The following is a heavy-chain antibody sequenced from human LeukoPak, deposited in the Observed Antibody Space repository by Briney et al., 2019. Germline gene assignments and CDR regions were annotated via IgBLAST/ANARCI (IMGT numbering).Heavy chain of an antibody. CDR1: GFTFGNYA. D-gene: IGHD2-15*01. CDR3: AKDVGYCSVGSCYGFDF. CDR2: VSGDVDTT. Sequence: GGSLRLSCAASGFTFGNYAMNWVRQAPGKGLEWVSTVSGDVDTTFYADSVKGRFTISRDNSKNTLFLQMNGLRAEDTALYYCAKDVGYCSVGSCYGFDFWGQGALVTVSS. V-gene: IGHV3-23*01. J-gene: IGHJ4*02.